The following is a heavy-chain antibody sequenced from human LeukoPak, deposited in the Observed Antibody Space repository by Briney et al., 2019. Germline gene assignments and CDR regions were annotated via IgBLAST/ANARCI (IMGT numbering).Heavy chain of an antibody. Sequence: GGSLRLSCAASGFTFINAWMSWVRQAPGMGLVWVSRIYSDGSSTTYADSVKGRFTISRDNARNTLYLQMNSLRAEDTAVYYCARDTVALDYWGQGTLVTVSS. CDR2: IYSDGSST. D-gene: IGHD2-15*01. J-gene: IGHJ4*02. V-gene: IGHV3-74*03. CDR1: GFTFINAW. CDR3: ARDTVALDY.